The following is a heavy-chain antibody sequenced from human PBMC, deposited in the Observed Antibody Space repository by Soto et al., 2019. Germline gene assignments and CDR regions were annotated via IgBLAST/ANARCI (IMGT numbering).Heavy chain of an antibody. CDR2: MNPDSGQT. CDR1: GYTFTSYD. J-gene: IGHJ1*01. D-gene: IGHD3-10*01. Sequence: QVQLVQSGAEVKKPGASVKVSCKAAGYTFTSYDINWVRQAAGQGPEWMGWMNPDSGQTAYAQNFQGRVTMTRDTSISTAYMELSSLRSEDTAVYYCAKGPRLWGVEHWGQGTLVTVSS. CDR3: AKGPRLWGVEH. V-gene: IGHV1-8*01.